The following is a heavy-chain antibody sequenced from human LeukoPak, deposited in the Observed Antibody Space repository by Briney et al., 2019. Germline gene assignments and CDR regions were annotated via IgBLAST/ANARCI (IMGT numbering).Heavy chain of an antibody. V-gene: IGHV3-15*01. J-gene: IGHJ6*03. CDR1: GFTFSSYA. CDR3: TTSPTSDQYCSGGSCYALYYYYYYMDV. Sequence: GGSLRLSCAASGFTFSSYAMSWVRQAPGKGLEWVGRIKSKTDGGTTDYAAPVKGRFTISRDDSKNTLYLQMNSLKTEDTAVYYCTTSPTSDQYCSGGSCYALYYYYYYMDVWGKGTTVTVSS. D-gene: IGHD2-15*01. CDR2: IKSKTDGGTT.